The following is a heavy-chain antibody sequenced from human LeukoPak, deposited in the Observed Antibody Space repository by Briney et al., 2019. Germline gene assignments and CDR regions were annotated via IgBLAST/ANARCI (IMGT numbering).Heavy chain of an antibody. CDR2: ISGSGGST. CDR1: GFTFSSYA. V-gene: IGHV3-23*01. Sequence: GGSLRLSCAASGFTFSSYATSWVRQAPGKGLEWVSAISGSGGSTYYADSVKGRFTISRDNSKNTLYLQMNSLRAEDTAVYYCARPLMYYYGSETYFWFDPWGQGTLVTVSS. J-gene: IGHJ5*02. CDR3: ARPLMYYYGSETYFWFDP. D-gene: IGHD3-10*01.